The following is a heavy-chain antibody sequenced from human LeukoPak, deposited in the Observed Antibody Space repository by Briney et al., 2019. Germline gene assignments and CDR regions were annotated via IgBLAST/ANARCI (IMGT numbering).Heavy chain of an antibody. Sequence: PGGSLRLSCAASGFTFSTYWMHWVRQAPGKGLVWVAFIRFDGRNKFYADSVKGRFTISRDNSKNTLYLQMNSLSAEDTALYYCAKYPYSGSHFDYWGQGTLVTVSS. CDR3: AKYPYSGSHFDY. J-gene: IGHJ4*02. D-gene: IGHD1-26*01. V-gene: IGHV3-30*02. CDR1: GFTFSTYW. CDR2: IRFDGRNK.